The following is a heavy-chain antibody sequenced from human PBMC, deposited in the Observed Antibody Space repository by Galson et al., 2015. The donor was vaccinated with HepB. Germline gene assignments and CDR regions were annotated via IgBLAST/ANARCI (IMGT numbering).Heavy chain of an antibody. D-gene: IGHD5-12*01. CDR2: MNPNSGNT. V-gene: IGHV1-8*01. Sequence: SVKVSCKASGYTFTSYDINWVRQATGQGLEWMGWMNPNSGNTGYAQKFQGRVTMTRNTSISTAYMELSSLRSEDTAVYYCARGRYSGYDGYYYYYMDVWGKGTTVTVSS. J-gene: IGHJ6*03. CDR3: ARGRYSGYDGYYYYYMDV. CDR1: GYTFTSYD.